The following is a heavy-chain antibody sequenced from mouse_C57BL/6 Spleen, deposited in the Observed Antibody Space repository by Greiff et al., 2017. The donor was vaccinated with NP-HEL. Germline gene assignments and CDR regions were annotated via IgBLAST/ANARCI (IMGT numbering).Heavy chain of an antibody. CDR1: GYTFTSYW. CDR3: ARPGGTVVALYAMDY. D-gene: IGHD1-1*01. V-gene: IGHV1-64*01. CDR2: IHPNSGST. Sequence: QVQLQQSGAELVKPGASVKLSCKASGYTFTSYWMHWVKQRPGQGLEWIGMIHPNSGSTNYNEKFKSKATLTVDKSSSTAYMQLSSLTSEDSAVYYCARPGGTVVALYAMDYWGQGTSVTVSS. J-gene: IGHJ4*01.